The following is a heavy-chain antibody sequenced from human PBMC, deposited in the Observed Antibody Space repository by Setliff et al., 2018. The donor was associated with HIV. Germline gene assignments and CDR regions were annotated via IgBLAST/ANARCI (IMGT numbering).Heavy chain of an antibody. D-gene: IGHD1-1*01. CDR3: ARSRHEERLFDY. J-gene: IGHJ4*02. Sequence: VASVKVSCKASGYTFTSYAMHWVRQAPGQRLEWMGWINAGNGNTKYSQKFQGRVTITRDTSASTAYMELSSLRSEDTAVYYCARSRHEERLFDYWGQGPLVNVSS. CDR1: GYTFTSYA. CDR2: INAGNGNT. V-gene: IGHV1-3*01.